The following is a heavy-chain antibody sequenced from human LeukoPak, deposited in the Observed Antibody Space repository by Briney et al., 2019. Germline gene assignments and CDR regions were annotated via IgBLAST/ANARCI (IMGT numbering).Heavy chain of an antibody. V-gene: IGHV3-7*01. CDR2: INQYGSEI. CDR3: ARDRQLALGRYYYMDV. CDR1: GFTFSSYG. Sequence: GGSLRLSCAASGFTFSSYGMSWVRQAPGKGPEWVAKINQYGSEIYYVGSVKGRFTISRDNAKNSLYLQMNSLRDEDAAVYYCARDRQLALGRYYYMDVWGKGITVTVSS. J-gene: IGHJ6*03. D-gene: IGHD6-6*01.